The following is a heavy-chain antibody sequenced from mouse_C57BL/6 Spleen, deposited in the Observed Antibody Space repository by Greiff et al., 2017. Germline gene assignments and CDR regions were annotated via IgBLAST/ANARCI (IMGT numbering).Heavy chain of an antibody. D-gene: IGHD1-3*01. J-gene: IGHJ4*01. Sequence: ESGPGLVKPSQSLSLPCSVTGYSITSGYYWNWIRQFPGNKLEWMGYISYDGSNNYNPSLKNRISITRDPSKNQFFLKLNSVTTEDTATYYCARESSPGAMDYWGQGTSVTVSS. CDR2: ISYDGSN. V-gene: IGHV3-6*01. CDR1: GYSITSGYY. CDR3: ARESSPGAMDY.